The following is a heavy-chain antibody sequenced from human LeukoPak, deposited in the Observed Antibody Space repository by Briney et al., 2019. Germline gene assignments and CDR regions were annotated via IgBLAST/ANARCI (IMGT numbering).Heavy chain of an antibody. V-gene: IGHV3-30*04. D-gene: IGHD3-22*01. Sequence: GGSLRLSCAASGFTFSSYAMHWVRQAPGKGLEWVAVISYDGSNKYYTDSVRGRFTISRDNSKNTLYLQMSGLRAEDTAVYYCAKDVNSSGYYLGFDYWGQGTLVTVSS. CDR3: AKDVNSSGYYLGFDY. CDR2: ISYDGSNK. J-gene: IGHJ4*02. CDR1: GFTFSSYA.